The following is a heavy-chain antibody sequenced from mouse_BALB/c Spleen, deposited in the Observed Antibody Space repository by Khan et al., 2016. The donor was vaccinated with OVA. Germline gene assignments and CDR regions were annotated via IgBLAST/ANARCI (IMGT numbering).Heavy chain of an antibody. D-gene: IGHD2-3*01. V-gene: IGHV2-3*01. CDR3: ARFYEPYYAMDY. J-gene: IGHJ4*01. Sequence: QVQLKESGPGLVAPSQSLSITCTVSGFSLTNYGVSWVRQPPGKGLEWLGVIWGDGNTNYHSALKSRLSISKDNSKSQVFLKLNSLQTDDTATYCCARFYEPYYAMDYWGQGTSVTVSS. CDR1: GFSLTNYG. CDR2: IWGDGNT.